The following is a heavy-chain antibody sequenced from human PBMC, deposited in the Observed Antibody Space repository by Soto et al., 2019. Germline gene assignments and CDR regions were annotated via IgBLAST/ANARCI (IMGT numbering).Heavy chain of an antibody. J-gene: IGHJ4*02. V-gene: IGHV3-66*01. CDR1: GFTVSSNY. D-gene: IGHD6-13*01. CDR3: ARAKDGSSWTYYFDY. Sequence: PGGSLRLSCAASGFTVSSNYMSWVRQAPGKGLEWVSVIYSGGSTYYADPVKGRFTISRDNSKNTLYLQMNSLRAEDTAVYYCARAKDGSSWTYYFDYWGQGTLVTVSS. CDR2: IYSGGST.